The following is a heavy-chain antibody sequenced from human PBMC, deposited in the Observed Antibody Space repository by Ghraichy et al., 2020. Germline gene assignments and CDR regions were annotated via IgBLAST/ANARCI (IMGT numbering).Heavy chain of an antibody. CDR2: LKSKASGGTT. Sequence: GGLRLSCAASGFTFKDAWMGWVRQAPGKGLEWIGRLKSKASGGTTDYAAPVKGRFTISRDDSRDTVFLQMNSLKTEDTAVYYCTTDRGRSELPLFGYWGRGTQVTVSS. J-gene: IGHJ4*02. V-gene: IGHV3-15*01. CDR1: GFTFKDAW. CDR3: TTDRGRSELPLFGY. D-gene: IGHD1-7*01.